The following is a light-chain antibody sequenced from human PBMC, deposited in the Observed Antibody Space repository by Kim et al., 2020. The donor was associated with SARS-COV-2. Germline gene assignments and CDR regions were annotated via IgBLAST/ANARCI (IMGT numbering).Light chain of an antibody. CDR1: LSLLHSNGYNY. V-gene: IGKV2-28*01. Sequence: PASMSCRSSLSLLHSNGYNYLDWYLQKPGQSPQLLIYLGSNRASGVPDRFSGSGSGTDFTLKISRVEAEDVGVYYCMQALQTPLTFGGGTKVDIK. J-gene: IGKJ4*01. CDR2: LGS. CDR3: MQALQTPLT.